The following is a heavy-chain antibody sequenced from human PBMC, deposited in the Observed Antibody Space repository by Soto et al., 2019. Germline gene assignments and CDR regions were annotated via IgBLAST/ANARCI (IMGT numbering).Heavy chain of an antibody. CDR3: ARGAIVVITSPLFDY. CDR2: IHYTGSS. J-gene: IGHJ4*02. V-gene: IGHV4-31*03. Sequence: QVQLQESGPGLVKPSQTLSLTCTVSGASITSAEYYWSWVRQHPGKGLEWLAYIHYTGSSYYNPSLKSRLTISIDTSKSQFSPKLNSVTAADTAVYYCARGAIVVITSPLFDYWGQGTLVTVSS. D-gene: IGHD3-22*01. CDR1: GASITSAEYY.